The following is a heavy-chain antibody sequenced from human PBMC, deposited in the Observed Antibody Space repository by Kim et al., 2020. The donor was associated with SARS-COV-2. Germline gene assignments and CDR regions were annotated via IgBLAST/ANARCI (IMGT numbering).Heavy chain of an antibody. CDR3: ARWGTLYYGSGSYIGY. CDR1: GGSISSSSYY. V-gene: IGHV4-39*07. J-gene: IGHJ4*02. D-gene: IGHD3-10*01. Sequence: SETLSLTCTVSGGSISSSSYYWGWIRQPPGKGLEWIGSIYYSGSTYYNPSLKSRVTISVDTSKNQFSLKLSSVTAADTAVYYCARWGTLYYGSGSYIGYWGQGTLVTVSS. CDR2: IYYSGST.